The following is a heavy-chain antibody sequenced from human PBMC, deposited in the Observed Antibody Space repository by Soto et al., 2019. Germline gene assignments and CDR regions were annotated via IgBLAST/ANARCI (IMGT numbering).Heavy chain of an antibody. CDR1: GGSISRGGYS. J-gene: IGHJ6*02. D-gene: IGHD6-19*01. CDR3: ARGIEGWYQGRYYYGMDV. Sequence: PSETLSLTCAVSGGSISRGGYSWSWIRQPPGKGLEWIGYIYHSGSTYYNPSLKSRVTISVDRSKNQFSLKLSSVTAADTAVYYCARGIEGWYQGRYYYGMDVWGQGTTVT. CDR2: IYHSGST. V-gene: IGHV4-30-2*01.